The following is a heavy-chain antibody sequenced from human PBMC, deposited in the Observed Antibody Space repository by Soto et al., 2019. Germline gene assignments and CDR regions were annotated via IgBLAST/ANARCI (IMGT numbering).Heavy chain of an antibody. J-gene: IGHJ4*02. CDR3: ASIPMVRGPSDY. CDR1: GFTFSTYW. CDR2: ISGDGTTT. D-gene: IGHD3-10*01. V-gene: IGHV3-74*02. Sequence: EVRLVESGGGLVQPGGSLRLSCAASGFTFSTYWMHWVRQAPGKGLVWVSRISGDGTTTQYADSVKGRFTISSDNAKNTLYLQMNTLRGDDTAMYYCASIPMVRGPSDYLGQGTLVTFAS.